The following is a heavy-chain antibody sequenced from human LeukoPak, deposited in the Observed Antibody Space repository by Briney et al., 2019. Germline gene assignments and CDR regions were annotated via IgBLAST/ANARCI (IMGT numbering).Heavy chain of an antibody. D-gene: IGHD3-10*01. J-gene: IGHJ5*01. Sequence: GESLKISCKGSGYTFTNYLIGWVRQMPGKGLEWMGIICPGDSETRYSPSFQGQITISPDKSINTAYLQWSSLKASDTAMYYCARRADYYGLFESWGQGTLVTVSS. CDR3: ARRADYYGLFES. V-gene: IGHV5-51*01. CDR1: GYTFTNYL. CDR2: ICPGDSET.